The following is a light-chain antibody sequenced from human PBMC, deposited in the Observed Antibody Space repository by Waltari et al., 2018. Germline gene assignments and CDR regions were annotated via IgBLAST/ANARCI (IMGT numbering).Light chain of an antibody. CDR2: EVT. J-gene: IGLJ2*01. CDR1: SSDVGAYNY. V-gene: IGLV2-8*01. CDR3: SSYAGRNGVI. Sequence: QSALTQPPSASGSPGQSVTISCTGTSSDVGAYNYVSWYQQHPGKAPHLMLSEVTPRPSGVPDRVSGSKSGNTASLTVSGLQAEDEAVYYCSSYAGRNGVIFGGGTKLTVL.